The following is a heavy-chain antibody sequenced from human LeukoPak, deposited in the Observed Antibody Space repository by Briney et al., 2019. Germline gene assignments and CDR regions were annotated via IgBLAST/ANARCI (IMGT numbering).Heavy chain of an antibody. J-gene: IGHJ1*01. CDR2: ISDDGESL. D-gene: IGHD1-26*01. Sequence: GGSLRLSCAASGFTFSSYAMSWVRQAPGKGLEWVSSISDDGESLYYSDSVKGRFTISRDSPRNTLYLQMNSLRADDTAVYYCAQDRSGGTYFLGYFNHWGQGILVTVSS. V-gene: IGHV3-23*01. CDR3: AQDRSGGTYFLGYFNH. CDR1: GFTFSSYA.